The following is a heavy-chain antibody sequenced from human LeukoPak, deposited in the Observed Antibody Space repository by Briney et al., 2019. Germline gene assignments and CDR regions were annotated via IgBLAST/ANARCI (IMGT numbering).Heavy chain of an antibody. V-gene: IGHV1-2*02. CDR1: GYTFTGYY. CDR2: INPNSGGT. Sequence: ASVKVSCEASGYTFTGYYMHWVRQAPGQGLEWMGWINPNSGGTNYAQKFQGRVTMTRDTSISTAYMELSRLRSDDTAVYYCARIVGATNDDDYWGQGTLVTVSS. CDR3: ARIVGATNDDDY. D-gene: IGHD1-26*01. J-gene: IGHJ4*02.